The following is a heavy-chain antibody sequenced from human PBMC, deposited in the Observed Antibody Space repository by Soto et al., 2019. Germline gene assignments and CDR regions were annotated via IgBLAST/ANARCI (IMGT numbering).Heavy chain of an antibody. CDR1: GGSFSGYY. Sequence: QVQLQQWGAGLLKPSETLSLTCAVYGGSFSGYYWSWIRQPPGKGLEWIGEINHSGSTNYNPSLKSRVTISVDTSKNQFSLKLSSVTAADTAVYYCARGGITGTVLMWSFDYWGQGTLVTVSS. CDR3: ARGGITGTVLMWSFDY. J-gene: IGHJ4*02. V-gene: IGHV4-34*01. D-gene: IGHD1-7*01. CDR2: INHSGST.